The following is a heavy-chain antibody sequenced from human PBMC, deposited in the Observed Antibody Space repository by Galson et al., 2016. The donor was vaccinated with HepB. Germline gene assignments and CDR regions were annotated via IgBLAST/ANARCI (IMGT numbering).Heavy chain of an antibody. V-gene: IGHV2-5*02. CDR2: IYWDDDK. J-gene: IGHJ4*02. D-gene: IGHD3-10*01. CDR1: GFSLSTGGLG. Sequence: PALVKPTPTLTLTCTFSGFSLSTGGLGVGWIRQPPGKALEWLALIYWDDDKRYSPSLKDRMTITQDTYRNQVVLKMTNIDPVYTATYYCARLNMIRGVMWDYWGQGTLVTVSS. CDR3: ARLNMIRGVMWDY.